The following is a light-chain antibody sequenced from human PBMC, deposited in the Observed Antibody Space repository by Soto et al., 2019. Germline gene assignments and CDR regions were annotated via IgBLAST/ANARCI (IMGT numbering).Light chain of an antibody. CDR3: SSYTSSSTLGV. Sequence: QSALTQPASVSGSPGQSITISCTGTSSDVGGYNYVSWYQQHPGKAPKLMIYDVIKRPSGVSNRFSGSKSGNTASLTISGLQTEDEADYYCSSYTSSSTLGVFGGGTKLTVL. V-gene: IGLV2-14*01. CDR2: DVI. CDR1: SSDVGGYNY. J-gene: IGLJ2*01.